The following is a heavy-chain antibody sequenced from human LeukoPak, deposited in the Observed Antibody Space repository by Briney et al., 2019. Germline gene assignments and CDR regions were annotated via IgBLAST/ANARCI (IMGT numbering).Heavy chain of an antibody. CDR1: GFTFDDYG. Sequence: PGGSLRLSCAASGFTFDDYGMSWVRQAPGKGLEWVSAISGSGGSTYYADSVKGRFTISRDNSKNTLYLQMNSLRAEDTAVYYCAKDVLNSYYFDYWGQGTLVTVSS. J-gene: IGHJ4*02. CDR3: AKDVLNSYYFDY. D-gene: IGHD3-10*02. CDR2: ISGSGGST. V-gene: IGHV3-23*01.